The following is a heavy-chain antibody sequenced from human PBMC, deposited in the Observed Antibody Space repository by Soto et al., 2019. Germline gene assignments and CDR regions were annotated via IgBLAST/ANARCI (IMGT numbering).Heavy chain of an antibody. J-gene: IGHJ6*02. CDR2: IIPVFGTT. CDR1: GGTFRNYG. CDR3: GRYCSGGSCHPLDYYGMDV. Sequence: SVKVSCKASGGTFRNYGIGWVRQAPGQGLEWMGGIIPVFGTTNYAQKFQGRVTITADESTSTAYIEVSSLRSEDTAMFYCGRYCSGGSCHPLDYYGMDVWGQGTTVTVSS. V-gene: IGHV1-69*13. D-gene: IGHD2-15*01.